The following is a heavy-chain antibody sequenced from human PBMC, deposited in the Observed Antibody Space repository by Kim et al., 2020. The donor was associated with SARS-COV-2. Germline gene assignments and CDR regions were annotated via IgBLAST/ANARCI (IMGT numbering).Heavy chain of an antibody. V-gene: IGHV1-24*01. CDR3: ATDPTHYDSSGYLNY. Sequence: ASVKVSCKVSGYTLTELSMHWVRQAPGKGLEWMGGFDPEDGETIYAQKFQGRVTMTEDTSTDTAYMELSSLRSEDTAVYYCATDPTHYDSSGYLNYWGQGTLVTVSS. J-gene: IGHJ4*02. CDR1: GYTLTELS. CDR2: FDPEDGET. D-gene: IGHD3-22*01.